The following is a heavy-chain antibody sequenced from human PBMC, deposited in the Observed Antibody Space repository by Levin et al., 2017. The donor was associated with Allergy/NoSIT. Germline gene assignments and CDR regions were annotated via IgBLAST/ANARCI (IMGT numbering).Heavy chain of an antibody. V-gene: IGHV3-7*01. CDR1: GFTFSNYW. Sequence: PGGSLRLSCAASGFTFSNYWMTWVRQAPGKGLEWVANIKQDGSEKYYVDSVKGRFTISRDNAKTSLYLQMNSLRAEDTAVYYWALLGAARPSGFDIWGQGTMVTVSS. CDR2: IKQDGSEK. J-gene: IGHJ3*02. D-gene: IGHD6-6*01. CDR3: ALLGAARPSGFDI.